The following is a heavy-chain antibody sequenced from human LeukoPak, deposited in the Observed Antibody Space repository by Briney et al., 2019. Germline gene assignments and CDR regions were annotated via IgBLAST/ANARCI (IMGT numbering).Heavy chain of an antibody. D-gene: IGHD1-26*01. J-gene: IGHJ4*02. CDR3: AKSRGSYWVPEFDY. Sequence: PGGSLRLSCAASGFTFSSYAMHWVRQAPGKGLEWVAIISYDGNNKYYTDSVKGRFTISRDNSKNTLYLQMNSLRAEDTAIYYCAKSRGSYWVPEFDYWGQGTLVTVSS. V-gene: IGHV3-30*04. CDR2: ISYDGNNK. CDR1: GFTFSSYA.